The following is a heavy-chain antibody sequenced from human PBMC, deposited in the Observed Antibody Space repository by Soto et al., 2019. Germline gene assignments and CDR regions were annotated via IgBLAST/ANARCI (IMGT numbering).Heavy chain of an antibody. CDR3: ASQDVSEWGRNY. J-gene: IGHJ4*02. Sequence: GESLKISCKGSGYSFSSYWISWVRQMPGKGLEWMGKIDPSDSYTNYSPSFQGHVTISADKSISTAYLQWSSLKASDTAMYYCASQDVSEWGRNYWGQGTLVTVSS. D-gene: IGHD1-26*01. V-gene: IGHV5-10-1*01. CDR1: GYSFSSYW. CDR2: IDPSDSYT.